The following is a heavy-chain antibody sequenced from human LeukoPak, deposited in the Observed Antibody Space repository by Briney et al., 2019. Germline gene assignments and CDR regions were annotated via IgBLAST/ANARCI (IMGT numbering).Heavy chain of an antibody. CDR1: GGSISTYY. CDR3: ARGELEMATIYPWEFDY. V-gene: IGHV4-59*01. D-gene: IGHD5-24*01. J-gene: IGHJ4*02. CDR2: IYCSGIT. Sequence: SEALSLTCTVSGGSISTYYWSWIRQPPGKGLEWIGYIYCSGITNYNPPLKRRVTISVDTTNNQFSLKLRSVTAADTAVDYWARGELEMATIYPWEFDYWGRGTLVPVSA.